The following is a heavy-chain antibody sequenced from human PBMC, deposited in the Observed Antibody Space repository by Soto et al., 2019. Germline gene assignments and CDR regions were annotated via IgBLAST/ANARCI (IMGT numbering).Heavy chain of an antibody. Sequence: QVQLVESGGGVVQPGRSLRLSCAASGFTFSSYGMHWVRQAPGKGLEWVAGISYDGSNKYYADSVKGRFTISRDNSKNTLYLQMTSLRAEDTAVYYCARVSGDYWYFDLWGRGTLVTVSS. V-gene: IGHV3-30*03. D-gene: IGHD4-17*01. CDR3: ARVSGDYWYFDL. CDR1: GFTFSSYG. J-gene: IGHJ2*01. CDR2: ISYDGSNK.